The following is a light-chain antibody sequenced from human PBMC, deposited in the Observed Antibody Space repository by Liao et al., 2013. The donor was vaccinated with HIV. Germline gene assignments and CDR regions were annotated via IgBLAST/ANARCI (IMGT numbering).Light chain of an antibody. CDR1: KLGEKY. CDR2: EDN. J-gene: IGLJ2*01. V-gene: IGLV3-1*01. Sequence: SYDLTQAPSVSVSPGQTATITCSGDKLGEKYASWYQQKPGQSPIMVIYEDNKRASGIPGRFSASNSGNTATLTISRVEAGDEADYYCQVWASSSDHVVFGGGTRLTVL. CDR3: QVWASSSDHVV.